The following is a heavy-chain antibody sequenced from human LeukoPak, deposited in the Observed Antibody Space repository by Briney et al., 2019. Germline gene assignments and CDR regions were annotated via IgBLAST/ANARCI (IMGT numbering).Heavy chain of an antibody. V-gene: IGHV3-48*01. CDR3: ARKSLQGWNSDY. D-gene: IGHD1-7*01. CDR2: ISSSGSNI. CDR1: GFTFSSHS. J-gene: IGHJ4*02. Sequence: GGSLRLSCAASGFTFSSHSMKWVRQAPGKGLEWVSYISSSGSNIYYADSVKGRFTIPRDNAKNSLYLQMNSLRAEDTAVYYCARKSLQGWNSDYWGEGILVTVSS.